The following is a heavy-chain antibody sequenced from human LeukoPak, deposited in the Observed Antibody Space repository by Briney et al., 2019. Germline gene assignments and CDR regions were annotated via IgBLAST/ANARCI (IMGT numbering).Heavy chain of an antibody. CDR2: IYYSGST. J-gene: IGHJ6*02. CDR3: ARGGPDFWSGYRLYGMDV. D-gene: IGHD3-3*01. CDR1: GGSISSYY. V-gene: IGHV4-59*01. Sequence: SETLSLTCTVSGGSISSYYWSWIRQPPGKGLEWIGYIYYSGSTNYNPSLKSRITISVDTSKNQFSLKLSSVTAADTAVYYCARGGPDFWSGYRLYGMDVWGQGTTVTVSS.